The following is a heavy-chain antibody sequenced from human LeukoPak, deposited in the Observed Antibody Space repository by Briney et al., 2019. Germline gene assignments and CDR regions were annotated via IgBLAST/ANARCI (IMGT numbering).Heavy chain of an antibody. J-gene: IGHJ4*02. D-gene: IGHD3-10*01. CDR1: GFTFDDYA. CDR2: ISWNSGSI. Sequence: PGGSLRLSCAASGFTFDDYATHWVRQAPGKGLEWVSGISWNSGSIGYADSVKGRFTISRDNAKNSLYLQMNSLRAEDTALYYCAKDMLRFGELLQDYFDYWGQGTLVTVSS. V-gene: IGHV3-9*01. CDR3: AKDMLRFGELLQDYFDY.